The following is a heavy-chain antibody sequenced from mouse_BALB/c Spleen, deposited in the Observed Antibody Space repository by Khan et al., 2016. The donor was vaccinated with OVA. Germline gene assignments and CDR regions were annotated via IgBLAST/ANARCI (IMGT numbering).Heavy chain of an antibody. J-gene: IGHJ3*01. CDR2: ISYSGST. CDR1: GYSITSDYA. D-gene: IGHD2-4*01. CDR3: ARSRGNDHDSGFAF. V-gene: IGHV3-2*02. Sequence: EVQLQESGPGPVKPSQSLSLTCTVTGYSITSDYARNWIRHFPGNNLEWMGYISYSGSTSYNQSLKSRIPITRDTSNNLCYLQLSCLATEDTATYYCARSRGNDHDSGFAFWGQGTLVTVSA.